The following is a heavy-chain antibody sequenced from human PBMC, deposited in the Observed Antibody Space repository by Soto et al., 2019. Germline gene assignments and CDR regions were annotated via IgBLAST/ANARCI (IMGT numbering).Heavy chain of an antibody. J-gene: IGHJ4*02. D-gene: IGHD5-18*01. Sequence: PGRSLRLSCEASGFSFSSFAMDWVRQATGRGLEWVSYISDDGASIYYADSLKGRFTISRDNAKNSLSLQMNNLRAEDTAVYYCARENSVQAWLHHFDHWGLGTLVTVSS. V-gene: IGHV3-48*04. CDR2: ISDDGASI. CDR3: ARENSVQAWLHHFDH. CDR1: GFSFSSFA.